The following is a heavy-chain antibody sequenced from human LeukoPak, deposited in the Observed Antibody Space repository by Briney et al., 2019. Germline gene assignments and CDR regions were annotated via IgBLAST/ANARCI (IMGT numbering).Heavy chain of an antibody. CDR3: AKGTSTVTNVDN. CDR1: GFTFSNYA. Sequence: GGPLRLSCAASGFTFSNYAMSWVRQAPGKGLEWVSSISGSGISTYYADSVNGRFTISRDNSKNTLYLQMNSLRAEDTAVYYCAKGTSTVTNVDNWGQGTLVTVSS. J-gene: IGHJ4*02. D-gene: IGHD4-17*01. CDR2: ISGSGIST. V-gene: IGHV3-23*01.